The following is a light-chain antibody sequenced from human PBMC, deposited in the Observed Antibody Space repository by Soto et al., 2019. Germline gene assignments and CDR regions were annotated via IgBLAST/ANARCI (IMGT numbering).Light chain of an antibody. CDR1: SRDVGTYNR. Sequence: QSALTQPPSVSGSPGQSVTISCTGTSRDVGTYNRVSWYQQAPGTAPKLMIYEVSNRPSGVPDRFSGSKSGNTASLTISGLQAEDEADYYCSSYTNSNHWVFGGGTKLTVL. CDR3: SSYTNSNHWV. V-gene: IGLV2-18*02. CDR2: EVS. J-gene: IGLJ3*02.